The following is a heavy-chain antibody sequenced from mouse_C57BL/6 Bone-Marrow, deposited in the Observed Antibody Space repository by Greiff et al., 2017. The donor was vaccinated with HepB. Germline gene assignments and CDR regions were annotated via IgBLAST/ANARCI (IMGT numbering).Heavy chain of an antibody. J-gene: IGHJ2*01. CDR2: INPSTGGT. V-gene: IGHV1-42*01. CDR3: AREGYGNYGFFFDY. CDR1: GYSFTGYY. Sequence: EVQLQQSGPELVKPGASVKISCKASGYSFTGYYMNWVKQSPEKSLEWIGEINPSTGGTTYNQKFKAKATLTVDKSSSTAYRQLKSLTSEDSAVYYCAREGYGNYGFFFDYWGQGTTLTVSS. D-gene: IGHD2-10*02.